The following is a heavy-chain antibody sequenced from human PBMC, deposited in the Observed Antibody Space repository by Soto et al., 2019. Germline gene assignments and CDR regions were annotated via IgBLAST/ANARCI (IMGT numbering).Heavy chain of an antibody. D-gene: IGHD5-18*01. J-gene: IGHJ6*02. CDR2: LYSSGTT. CDR1: GFSVTNSY. V-gene: IGHV3-53*01. Sequence: SLRLSCTVSGFSVTNSYINWVRQAPGKGLEWVSILYSSGTTYYADSVRGRFTVSRDDSKNTLFLHMNSLRADDTAVYYCARDWSKFSYNYPYYYAMDAWGQGTTVTVSS. CDR3: ARDWSKFSYNYPYYYAMDA.